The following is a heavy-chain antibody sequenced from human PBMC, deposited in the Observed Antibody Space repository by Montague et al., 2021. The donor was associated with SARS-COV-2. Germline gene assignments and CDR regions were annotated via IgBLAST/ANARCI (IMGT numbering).Heavy chain of an antibody. J-gene: IGHJ3*01. CDR1: GFDFNTYP. Sequence: SWRLSCAASGFDFNTYPMSWVRQAPGKGLEWVSAMNSGGRNTYYADSVKGRFTISRDNPKQTLYLQMKNLRAEDTAIYFCAKDTFYCSGGNCNSSNDAFDLWGQGTMVTVSS. D-gene: IGHD2-15*01. CDR2: MNSGGRNT. CDR3: AKDTFYCSGGNCNSSNDAFDL. V-gene: IGHV3-23*01.